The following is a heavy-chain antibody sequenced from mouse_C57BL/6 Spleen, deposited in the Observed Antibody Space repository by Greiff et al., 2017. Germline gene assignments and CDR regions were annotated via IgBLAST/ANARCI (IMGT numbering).Heavy chain of an antibody. Sequence: EVHLVESGGGLVQPGGSLSLSCAASGFTFTDYYMSWVRQPPGKALEWLGFIRHKANGYTTEYSVSVKGRFTISRDNSQSILYLQMNALRAEDSATDYCARDPAGQLGAWVACWGQGTLVTVSA. J-gene: IGHJ3*01. CDR2: IRHKANGYTT. V-gene: IGHV7-3*01. D-gene: IGHD3-3*01. CDR1: GFTFTDYY. CDR3: ARDPAGQLGAWVAC.